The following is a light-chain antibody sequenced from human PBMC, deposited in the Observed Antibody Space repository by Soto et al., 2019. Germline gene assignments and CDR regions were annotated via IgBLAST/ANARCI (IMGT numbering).Light chain of an antibody. CDR2: EVD. V-gene: IGLV2-23*02. Sequence: QSALTQPASVYGSPGQSITISCTGTSSDIGSYTLVSWYQQHPGKAPKVMIYEVDKWPSGVSTRFSGSRSGNTASLTISGLQAEDEADYFCCSYAGGFTYVFGTGTRSPS. CDR3: CSYAGGFTYV. CDR1: SSDIGSYTL. J-gene: IGLJ1*01.